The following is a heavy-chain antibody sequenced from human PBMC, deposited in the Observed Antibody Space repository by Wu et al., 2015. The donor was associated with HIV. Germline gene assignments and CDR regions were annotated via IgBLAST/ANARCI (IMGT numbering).Heavy chain of an antibody. J-gene: IGHJ3*02. V-gene: IGHV1-2*02. Sequence: QVQLVQSGAEVKKPGASVKVSCKASGYTFTGYYMHWVRQAPGQGLEWMGWINPNSGGTNYAQKFQGRVTMTRDTSISTAYMELSRLRSDDTAVYYCARDEAHIVVVTAIGWGAFDIWGQGDKWSPSLQ. CDR3: ARDEAHIVVVTAIGWGAFDI. CDR1: GYTFTGYY. D-gene: IGHD2-21*02. CDR2: INPNSGGT.